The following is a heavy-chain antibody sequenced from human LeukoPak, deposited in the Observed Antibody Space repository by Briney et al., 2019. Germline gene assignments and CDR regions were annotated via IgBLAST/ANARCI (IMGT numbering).Heavy chain of an antibody. D-gene: IGHD1-26*01. CDR3: ARSSHWEVN. CDR1: GGSFSGYY. J-gene: IGHJ4*02. Sequence: SETLSLACAVYGGSFSGYYWSWIRQPPGKGLEWIGEINHSGSTNYNPSLKSRVTISVDTSKNQFSLKLSSVTAADTAVYYCARSSHWEVNWGQGTLVTVSS. CDR2: INHSGST. V-gene: IGHV4-34*01.